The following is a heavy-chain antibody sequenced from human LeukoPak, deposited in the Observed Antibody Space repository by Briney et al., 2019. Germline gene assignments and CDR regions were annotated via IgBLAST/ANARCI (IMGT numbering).Heavy chain of an antibody. Sequence: PSETLSLTCTVSGGSISSSSYYWGWIRQPPGKGLEWIGSIYYSGSTYYNPSLKSRVTISVDTSKNQFSLKLSSVTAADTAVYYCARLVETATIGYWGQGTLVTVSS. CDR3: ARLVETATIGY. V-gene: IGHV4-39*01. CDR2: IYYSGST. D-gene: IGHD5-24*01. J-gene: IGHJ4*02. CDR1: GGSISSSSYY.